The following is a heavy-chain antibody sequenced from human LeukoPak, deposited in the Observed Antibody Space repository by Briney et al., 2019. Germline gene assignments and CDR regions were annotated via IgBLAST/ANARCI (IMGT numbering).Heavy chain of an antibody. CDR1: GFTFGDYA. J-gene: IGHJ3*02. CDR2: IRSKAYGGTT. V-gene: IGHV3-49*03. Sequence: GGSLRLSCTASGFTFGDYAMSWFRQAPGKVPEWVGFIRSKAYGGTTEYAASVKGRFTISRDDSKSIAYLQMNSLKTEDTAVYYCTKYDFGAFDIWGQGTMVTVSS. CDR3: TKYDFGAFDI. D-gene: IGHD3-3*01.